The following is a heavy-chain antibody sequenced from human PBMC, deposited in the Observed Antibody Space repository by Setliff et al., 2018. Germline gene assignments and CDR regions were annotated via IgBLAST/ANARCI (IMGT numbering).Heavy chain of an antibody. J-gene: IGHJ4*02. Sequence: SETLSLTCTVSGDSIYNQFWSWVRQPPGKGLQWIGYIYSTGSTNYNPSLKSRVTISVDTSKNQFSLKLSSVTAADTAVYYCARARSLDFDYWGQGMLVTVSS. CDR2: IYSTGST. CDR1: GDSIYNQF. V-gene: IGHV4-4*08. CDR3: ARARSLDFDY.